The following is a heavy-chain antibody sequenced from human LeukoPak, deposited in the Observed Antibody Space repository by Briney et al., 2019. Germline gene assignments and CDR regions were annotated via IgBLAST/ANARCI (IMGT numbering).Heavy chain of an antibody. CDR2: INVGNGNT. J-gene: IGHJ4*02. D-gene: IGHD3-3*01. Sequence: ASVKVSCKASGYTFTSYDMHWVRQAPGQRLEWMGWINVGNGNTKYSQKFQGRVTITRDTSASTAYMKLSSLRSEDTAVYYCARGFLEWHTPPGDYWGQGTLVTVSS. CDR3: ARGFLEWHTPPGDY. CDR1: GYTFTSYD. V-gene: IGHV1-3*01.